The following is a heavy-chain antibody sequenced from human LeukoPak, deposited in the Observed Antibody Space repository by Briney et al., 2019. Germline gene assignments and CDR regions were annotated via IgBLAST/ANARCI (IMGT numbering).Heavy chain of an antibody. Sequence: SETLSLTGTVSGGATSSYYWNWIRQPPGKGLEWIGYIHHSGSTNYSPSFKSRATISMDTSTNQFSLKLNSVTAADTAVYYCARGGNYIYHSDYWGQGTLVTVSS. CDR1: GGATSSYY. CDR2: IHHSGST. J-gene: IGHJ4*02. V-gene: IGHV4-59*01. CDR3: ARGGNYIYHSDY. D-gene: IGHD4-11*01.